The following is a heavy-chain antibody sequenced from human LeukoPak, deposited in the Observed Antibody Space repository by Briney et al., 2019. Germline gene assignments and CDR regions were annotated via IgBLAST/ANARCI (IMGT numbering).Heavy chain of an antibody. Sequence: PGGSLRLSCAAYGFTFSSYAMHWVRQAPGKGLEWVAVISYDGSNKYYADSVKGRFTISRDNSKNTLYLQMNSLRAEDTAVYYCACEGRYSSRVGYYYGMDVWGQGTTVTVSS. J-gene: IGHJ6*02. CDR2: ISYDGSNK. CDR1: GFTFSSYA. V-gene: IGHV3-30-3*01. D-gene: IGHD6-13*01. CDR3: ACEGRYSSRVGYYYGMDV.